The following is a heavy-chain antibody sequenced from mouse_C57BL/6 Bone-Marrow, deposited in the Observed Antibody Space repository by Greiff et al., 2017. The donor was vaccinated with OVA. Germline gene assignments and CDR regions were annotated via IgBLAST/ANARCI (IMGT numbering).Heavy chain of an antibody. D-gene: IGHD1-2*01. CDR2: INPSNGGT. J-gene: IGHJ2*01. CDR1: GYTFTSYW. Sequence: QVQLQQPGTELVKPGASVKLSCKASGYTFTSYWMHWVKQRPGQGLEWIGNINPSNGGTNYNEKFKGKATLTVDKSSSTAYMQLSSLTSEDSAVYYRARSGLLRRGYYFDYWGQGTTLTVSS. CDR3: ARSGLLRRGYYFDY. V-gene: IGHV1-53*01.